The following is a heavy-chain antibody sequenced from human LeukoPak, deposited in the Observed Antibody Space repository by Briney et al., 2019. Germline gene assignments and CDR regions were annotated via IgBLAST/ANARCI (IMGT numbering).Heavy chain of an antibody. CDR2: ISASGGST. CDR1: GITFTSTA. Sequence: GSLRLSCAASGITFTSTAMRYIRQAPGEGLEWVSAISASGGSTYYADSVKGRFTISRDNSKNTLYLQMNSLRAEDTAVYYCAKSRAFDYWGQGTLVTVSS. V-gene: IGHV3-23*01. CDR3: AKSRAFDY. J-gene: IGHJ4*02.